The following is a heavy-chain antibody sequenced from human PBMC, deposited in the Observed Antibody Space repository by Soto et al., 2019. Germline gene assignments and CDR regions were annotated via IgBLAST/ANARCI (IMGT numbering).Heavy chain of an antibody. CDR2: INHSGST. Sequence: KTSETLSLTCAVYGGSFSGYYWSWIRQPPGKGLEWIGEINHSGSTNYNPSLKSRVTISVDTSKNQFSLKLSSVTAADTAVYYCARSKQRDSSWYVRWFDPWGQGTQVTVSS. V-gene: IGHV4-34*01. J-gene: IGHJ5*02. CDR1: GGSFSGYY. D-gene: IGHD6-13*01. CDR3: ARSKQRDSSWYVRWFDP.